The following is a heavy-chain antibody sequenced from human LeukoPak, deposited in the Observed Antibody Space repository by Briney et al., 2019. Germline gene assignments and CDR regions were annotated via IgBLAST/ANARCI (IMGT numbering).Heavy chain of an antibody. J-gene: IGHJ6*03. V-gene: IGHV4-39*01. D-gene: IGHD6-19*01. CDR2: IYYSGST. CDR1: GGSISSSSYY. CDR3: SSHVDSSGWYYYYYYMDV. Sequence: SETLSLTCTVSGGSISSSSYYWGWIRQPPGKGLEWIGSIYYSGSTYYNPSLKSRVTISVDTSKNQFSLKLSSVTAADTTVYYCSSHVDSSGWYYYYYYMDVWGKGTTVTVSS.